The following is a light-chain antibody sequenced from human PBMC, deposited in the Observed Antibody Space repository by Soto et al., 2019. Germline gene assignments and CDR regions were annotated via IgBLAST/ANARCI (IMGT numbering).Light chain of an antibody. CDR1: QRVDNNY. Sequence: LTQSPGTLSLSPGEGATLSCRTSQRVDNNYLAWYQQKPGQAPRLLIYGASNRATGIQDRFGGSGSGTDSTLTIRRLEPEDFAVYYCKQYGSSGTFGQGTKVDIK. V-gene: IGKV3-20*01. CDR2: GAS. CDR3: KQYGSSGT. J-gene: IGKJ1*01.